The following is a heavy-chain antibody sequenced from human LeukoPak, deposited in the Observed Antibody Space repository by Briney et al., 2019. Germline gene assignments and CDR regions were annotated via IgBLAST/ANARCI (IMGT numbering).Heavy chain of an antibody. D-gene: IGHD3-9*01. V-gene: IGHV3-23*01. CDR2: ISGSGGST. J-gene: IGHJ4*02. Sequence: RGSLRLSCAASGFTFSSYAMSWVRQAPGKGLEWVSAISGSGGSTYYADSVKGRFTISRDNSKNTLYLQMNSLRAEDTAVYYCAKDPYFDWLSGYHYYFDYWGQGTLVTVSS. CDR3: AKDPYFDWLSGYHYYFDY. CDR1: GFTFSSYA.